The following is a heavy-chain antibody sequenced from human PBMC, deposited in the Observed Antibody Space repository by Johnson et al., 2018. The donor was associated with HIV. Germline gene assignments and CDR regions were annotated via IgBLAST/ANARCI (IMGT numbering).Heavy chain of an antibody. V-gene: IGHV3-30*04. J-gene: IGHJ3*01. D-gene: IGHD3-16*02. CDR2: ISYHGSNK. Sequence: QVQLVESGGGVVQPGRSLRLSCAASGFTFRSYAMHWVRQAPGKGLEWVAVISYHGSNKYYADSVKGRFNISRDNSKNTLYLQMNNLTTEDTAVYSCARDFGLGELSYATVDAFDFWGPGTLVTVSS. CDR1: GFTFRSYA. CDR3: ARDFGLGELSYATVDAFDF.